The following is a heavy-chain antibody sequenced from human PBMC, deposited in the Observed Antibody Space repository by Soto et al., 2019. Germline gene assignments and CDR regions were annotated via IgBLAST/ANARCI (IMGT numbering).Heavy chain of an antibody. J-gene: IGHJ3*02. D-gene: IGHD1-1*01. CDR3: ARDPPGTGIAFDI. CDR1: GFIFSNYW. Sequence: GGSLRLSCAASGFIFSNYWMSWVRQAPGKGLEWVANIKQGGSEKYYVDSVKGRFTISRDNAKNSLYLQMNSLRAEDTAVYYCARDPPGTGIAFDIWGQGTMVTVSS. CDR2: IKQGGSEK. V-gene: IGHV3-7*01.